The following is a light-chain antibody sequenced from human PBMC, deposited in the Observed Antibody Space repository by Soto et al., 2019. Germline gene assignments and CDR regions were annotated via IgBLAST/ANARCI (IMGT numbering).Light chain of an antibody. CDR1: SSDVGGYNY. V-gene: IGLV2-8*01. J-gene: IGLJ1*01. CDR2: EVS. CDR3: CSYAGSNNFPYV. Sequence: QSVLTQPPSASGSPGQSVTISCTGTSSDVGGYNYVSWYQQHPGKAPKLMIYEVSKRPSGVPDRFSGSKSGNTASLTVSGLQAEDEADYYCCSYAGSNNFPYVFGNGTKVTVL.